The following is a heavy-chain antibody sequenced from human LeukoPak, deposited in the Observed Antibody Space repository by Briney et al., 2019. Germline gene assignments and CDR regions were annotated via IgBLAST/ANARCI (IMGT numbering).Heavy chain of an antibody. Sequence: GESLKISCKGSGYSFTSYWIGWVRQMPGKGLEWMGIIYPGDSDTRYSPSFQGQVTISADKSISTAYLQWSSLKASDTAMYYCARVIVVVPAAMGKYIWFDPWGQGTLVTVSS. CDR1: GYSFTSYW. J-gene: IGHJ5*02. CDR3: ARVIVVVPAAMGKYIWFDP. D-gene: IGHD2-2*01. CDR2: IYPGDSDT. V-gene: IGHV5-51*01.